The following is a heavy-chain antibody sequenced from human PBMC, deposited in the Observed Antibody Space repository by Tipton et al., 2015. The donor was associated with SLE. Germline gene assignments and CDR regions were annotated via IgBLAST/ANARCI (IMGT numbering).Heavy chain of an antibody. J-gene: IGHJ4*02. CDR2: IYYSGST. V-gene: IGHV4-61*05. D-gene: IGHD3-3*01. CDR1: GGSISSSSYY. CDR3: ARTITYYDFWSGYYKGAFDY. Sequence: TLSLTCTVSGGSISSSSYYWGWIRQPPGKGLEWIGYIYYSGSTNYNPSLKSRVTISVDTSKNQFSLKLSSVTAADTAVYYCARTITYYDFWSGYYKGAFDYWGQGTLVTVSS.